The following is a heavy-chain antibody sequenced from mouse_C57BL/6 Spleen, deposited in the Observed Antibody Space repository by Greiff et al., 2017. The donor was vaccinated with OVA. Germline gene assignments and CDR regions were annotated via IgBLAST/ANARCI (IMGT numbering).Heavy chain of an antibody. CDR1: GFTFSDYG. J-gene: IGHJ3*01. CDR2: ISSGSSTI. D-gene: IGHD1-1*01. Sequence: EVMLVESGGGLVKPGGSLKLSCAASGFTFSDYGMHWVRQAPEKGLEWVAYISSGSSTIYYADTVKGRFTISRDNAKNTLFLQMTSLRSEDTAMYYCARPYYYGSRVAWFAYWGQGTLVTVSA. V-gene: IGHV5-17*01. CDR3: ARPYYYGSRVAWFAY.